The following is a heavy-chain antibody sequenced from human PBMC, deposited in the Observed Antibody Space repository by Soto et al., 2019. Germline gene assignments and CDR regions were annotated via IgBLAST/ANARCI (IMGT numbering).Heavy chain of an antibody. CDR3: AKGNGGGYFEH. CDR2: ITGTGGHT. J-gene: IGHJ2*01. Sequence: EVQLLESGGGLVQPGGSLRLSCEASGFTFGTYAMSWVRQAPGKGLDWVSGITGTGGHTYYTDSVKGRFTISRDNSKKTLYLQLNSLGADDTAVYYCAKGNGGGYFEHWGRGSLVTVSS. CDR1: GFTFGTYA. V-gene: IGHV3-23*01. D-gene: IGHD2-21*01.